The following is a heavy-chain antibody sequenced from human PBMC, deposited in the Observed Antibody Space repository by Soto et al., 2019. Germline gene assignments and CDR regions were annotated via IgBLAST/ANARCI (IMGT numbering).Heavy chain of an antibody. CDR2: LYHSGNT. J-gene: IGHJ6*02. CDR3: ARAGYDSSWSSMDV. V-gene: IGHV4-38-2*01. CDR1: GSPINTIYY. D-gene: IGHD6-13*01. Sequence: SETLSLTCAVSGSPINTIYYWGWFRQPPGKGLEWIGGLYHSGNTYYNPALKSRVSISVDTSKNQFSLRLSSVTATDTAVYYCARAGYDSSWSSMDVWGQGTTVTVS.